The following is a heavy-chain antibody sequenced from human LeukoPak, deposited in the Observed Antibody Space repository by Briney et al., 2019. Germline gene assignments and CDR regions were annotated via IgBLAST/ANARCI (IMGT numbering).Heavy chain of an antibody. J-gene: IGHJ4*02. CDR2: ISGSGGST. V-gene: IGHV3-23*01. D-gene: IGHD3-22*01. CDR3: AKAEYYYDSSGPFDY. CDR1: GFTFSSYG. Sequence: GGSLRLSCAASGFTFSSYGMHWVRQAPGKGLEWVAAISGSGGSTYYADSVKGRFTISRDNSKNTLYLQMNSLRAEDTAVYYCAKAEYYYDSSGPFDYWGQGTLVTVSS.